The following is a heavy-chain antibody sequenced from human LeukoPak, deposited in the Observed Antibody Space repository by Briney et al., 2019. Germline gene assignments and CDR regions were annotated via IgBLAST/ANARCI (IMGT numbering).Heavy chain of an antibody. V-gene: IGHV1-8*03. D-gene: IGHD3-22*01. CDR1: GGTFTSYD. Sequence: ASVKVSCKASGGTFTSYDINWVRQATGQGLEWMGWMNPNSGNTGYAQKFQGRVTITRNTSISTAYMELSSLRSEDTAVYYCARAHYYDSSGYYYVGFDYWGQGTLVTVSS. CDR2: MNPNSGNT. CDR3: ARAHYYDSSGYYYVGFDY. J-gene: IGHJ4*02.